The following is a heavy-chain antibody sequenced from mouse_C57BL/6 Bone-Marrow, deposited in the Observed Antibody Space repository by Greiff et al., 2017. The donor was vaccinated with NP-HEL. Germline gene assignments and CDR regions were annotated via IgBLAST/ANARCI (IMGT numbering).Heavy chain of an antibody. Sequence: VQLQQSGPELVKPGDSVKISCKASGYSFTGYFMNWVMQSHGKSLEWIGRINPYNGDTFYNQKFKGKATLTVDKSSSTAHMELRSLTSEDSAVYYCARSHYYGSSSNYYAMDYWGQGTSVTVSS. CDR3: ARSHYYGSSSNYYAMDY. V-gene: IGHV1-20*01. CDR2: INPYNGDT. J-gene: IGHJ4*01. D-gene: IGHD1-1*01. CDR1: GYSFTGYF.